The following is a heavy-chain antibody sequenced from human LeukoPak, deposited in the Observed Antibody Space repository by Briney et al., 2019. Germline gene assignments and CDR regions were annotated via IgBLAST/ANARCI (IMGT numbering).Heavy chain of an antibody. CDR1: GGTFSSYT. Sequence: SVKVSCKASGGTFSSYTISWVRQAPGQGLEWMGRIIPILGIANYAQKFQGRDTITADKYTSTAYMELSSLRSEDTAVYYCWVAATSVDYWGQGTLVTVSS. D-gene: IGHD2-15*01. CDR2: IIPILGIA. V-gene: IGHV1-69*02. J-gene: IGHJ4*02. CDR3: WVAATSVDY.